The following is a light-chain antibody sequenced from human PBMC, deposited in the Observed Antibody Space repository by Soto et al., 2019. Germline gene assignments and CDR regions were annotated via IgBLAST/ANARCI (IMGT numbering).Light chain of an antibody. CDR3: QQYDKWYT. J-gene: IGKJ2*01. Sequence: EIVMTQSPATLSVSPGERATLSCRASQSVSSNLAWYQQKPGQAPRLLICGASTRATGIPARFSGSGSGTEFALTISSLQSEDVAIYYCQQYDKWYTFGQGTKLEIK. V-gene: IGKV3-15*01. CDR1: QSVSSN. CDR2: GAS.